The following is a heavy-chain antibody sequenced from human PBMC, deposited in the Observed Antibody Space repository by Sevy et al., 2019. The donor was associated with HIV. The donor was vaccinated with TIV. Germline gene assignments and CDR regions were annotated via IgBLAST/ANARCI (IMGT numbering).Heavy chain of an antibody. CDR1: GLTFSSYW. V-gene: IGHV3-74*01. Sequence: GGSLRLSCAVSGLTFSSYWMYWVRQVPGKGLVWVARINSEGSSTSYADSVKGRFTISRDNAKDTLYLEMNSLRVEDTAVYYCVGAYHDISTGYYRSAFDVWGQGTMVTVSS. D-gene: IGHD3-9*01. CDR3: VGAYHDISTGYYRSAFDV. CDR2: INSEGSST. J-gene: IGHJ3*01.